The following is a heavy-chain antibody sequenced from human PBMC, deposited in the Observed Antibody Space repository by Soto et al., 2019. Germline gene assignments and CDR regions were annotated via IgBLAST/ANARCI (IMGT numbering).Heavy chain of an antibody. V-gene: IGHV3-13*01. CDR1: GFTFCGFD. Sequence: GGSLRLSCEASGFTFCGFDMHWVRQPTGKGLEWVSTIGTAGDTYYAVSVKGRFTISRDNAKNSLSLQLNSLRAGDTAVYFCARGQEVGAHFFDSWGEGTQVTGSS. J-gene: IGHJ4*02. D-gene: IGHD2-15*01. CDR2: IGTAGDT. CDR3: ARGQEVGAHFFDS.